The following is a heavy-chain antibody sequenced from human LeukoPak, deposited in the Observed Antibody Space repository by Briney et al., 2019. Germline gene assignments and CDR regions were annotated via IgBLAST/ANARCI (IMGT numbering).Heavy chain of an antibody. CDR3: ARDIGYSYGYGYGMDV. D-gene: IGHD5-18*01. V-gene: IGHV1-18*01. CDR2: ISPYKGNT. Sequence: ASVKVSCKASGYTFTKYGITWVRQAPGQGLEWMGWISPYKGNTNYAQKVQGRVTMTADTSTSTAYMELRSLRSDDTAVYYCARDIGYSYGYGYGMDVWGQGTTVAVSS. CDR1: GYTFTKYG. J-gene: IGHJ6*02.